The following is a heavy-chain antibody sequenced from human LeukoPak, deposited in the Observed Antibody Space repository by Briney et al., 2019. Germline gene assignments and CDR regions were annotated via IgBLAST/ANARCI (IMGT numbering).Heavy chain of an antibody. V-gene: IGHV1-18*01. CDR3: ATATQPRGYFLH. CDR2: ISVNNGGT. Sequence: ASVKVSCKASGYTFTTYSFDWVRQAPGQSLEWMGWISVNNGGTNYAQSFQDRVTLTRDTSKNTAYLELRSLRSDDTAIIYCATATQPRGYFLHWGQGTLVTVSS. CDR1: GYTFTTYS. J-gene: IGHJ1*01. D-gene: IGHD2-2*01.